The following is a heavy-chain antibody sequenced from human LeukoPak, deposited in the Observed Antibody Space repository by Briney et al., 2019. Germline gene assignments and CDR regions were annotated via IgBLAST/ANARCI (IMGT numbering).Heavy chain of an antibody. CDR3: AKDEVVPSYYYIDV. V-gene: IGHV3-30*18. J-gene: IGHJ6*03. CDR1: GFPFSSYG. Sequence: GGAPELSFAAAGFPFSSYGMYWGRRAPGKGVEGVAVISYDGNNKYYADSVKGRFTISRDNSKNTLYLQKNSLRAEDTAVYYCAKDEVVPSYYYIDVWGKGTRVTVSS. CDR2: ISYDGNNK. D-gene: IGHD2-2*01.